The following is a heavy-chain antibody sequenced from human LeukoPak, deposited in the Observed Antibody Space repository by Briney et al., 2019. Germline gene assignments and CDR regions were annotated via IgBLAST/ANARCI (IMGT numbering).Heavy chain of an antibody. CDR3: ARGRITIFGVVIIHPRGSYMDV. V-gene: IGHV4-34*01. CDR1: GGFFSGYY. J-gene: IGHJ6*03. Sequence: SETLSLASAVYGGFFSGYYWSWIRQPPGKGLEWIGEINHSGSTNYNPSLKSRVTISVDTSKNQFSLKLSSVTAADTAVYYCARGRITIFGVVIIHPRGSYMDVWGKGTTVTVSS. CDR2: INHSGST. D-gene: IGHD3-3*01.